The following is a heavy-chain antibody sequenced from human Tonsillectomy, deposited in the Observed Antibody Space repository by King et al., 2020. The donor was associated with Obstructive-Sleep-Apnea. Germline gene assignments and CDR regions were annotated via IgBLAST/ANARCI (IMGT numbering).Heavy chain of an antibody. V-gene: IGHV1-2*04. D-gene: IGHD1-26*01. J-gene: IGHJ4*02. Sequence: VQLVESGAEVKKPGASVKVSCKASGYTFTGFYMHWVRQAPGQGLEWMGWISPNSGGTNYAQKFQGWVTMTRDTSISTAYMELSRLRSDDTDVYYCARDPSGTYWYDYWGQGTLVTVSS. CDR2: ISPNSGGT. CDR1: GYTFTGFY. CDR3: ARDPSGTYWYDY.